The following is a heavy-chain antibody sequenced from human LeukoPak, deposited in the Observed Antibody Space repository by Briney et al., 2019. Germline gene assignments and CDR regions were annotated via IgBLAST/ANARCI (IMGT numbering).Heavy chain of an antibody. CDR3: ARERIAAAGGYYYMDV. CDR2: LYTDGST. V-gene: IGHV3-53*01. D-gene: IGHD6-13*01. CDR1: GFTVSNYY. J-gene: IGHJ6*03. Sequence: GGSLRLSCAASGFTVSNYYMTWVRQAPGRGLEWVSLLYTDGSTYYADSVKGRFTISRDNSKNTLYLQMNSLRAEDTAVYYCARERIAAAGGYYYMDVWGKGTTVTVSS.